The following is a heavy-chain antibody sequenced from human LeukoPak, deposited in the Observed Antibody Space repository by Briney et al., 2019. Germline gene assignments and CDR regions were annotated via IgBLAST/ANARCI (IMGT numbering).Heavy chain of an antibody. Sequence: ASVKVSCKASGYTFTSYDINWVRQATGQGLEWMGWMNPNSGNTGYAQKFQGRVTITRNTSISTAYMELSSLRSEDTAVYYCARRDYDFWSGYYVYYFDYWGQGTLVTVSS. CDR3: ARRDYDFWSGYYVYYFDY. CDR2: MNPNSGNT. CDR1: GYTFTSYD. J-gene: IGHJ4*02. V-gene: IGHV1-8*03. D-gene: IGHD3-3*01.